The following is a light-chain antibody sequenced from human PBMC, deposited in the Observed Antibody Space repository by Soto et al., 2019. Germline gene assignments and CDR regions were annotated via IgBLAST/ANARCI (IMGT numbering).Light chain of an antibody. J-gene: IGKJ2*01. CDR1: QSISSW. CDR3: QQYNSYSYT. Sequence: DIQMTQSPSTLSASVGDRVTITCRASQSISSWLAWYQQKPGKAPKLLIYHASSLESGVPSRFSGSGSGTEFTLTISSLQPDDFATYYCQQYNSYSYTFGQGTKVDIK. V-gene: IGKV1-5*01. CDR2: HAS.